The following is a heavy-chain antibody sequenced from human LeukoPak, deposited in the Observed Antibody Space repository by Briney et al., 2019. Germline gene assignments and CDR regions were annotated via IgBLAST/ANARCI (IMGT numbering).Heavy chain of an antibody. D-gene: IGHD3-10*01. CDR3: AGAVGPYDY. CDR2: IWYDGSIE. Sequence: PGRSLRLSCAASGFTFSTYGMHWVRQAPGEGLEWVAVIWYDGSIEYYADSVKGRFTIPRDNSKNTLYMQMNSLRAEDTGVYYCAGAVGPYDYWGQGTLVTVSS. V-gene: IGHV3-33*01. J-gene: IGHJ4*02. CDR1: GFTFSTYG.